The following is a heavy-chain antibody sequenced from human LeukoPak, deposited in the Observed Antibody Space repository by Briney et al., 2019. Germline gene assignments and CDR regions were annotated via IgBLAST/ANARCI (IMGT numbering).Heavy chain of an antibody. Sequence: SETLSLTCAVYGGSFSGYYWSWIRQPPGKGLEWIGEINHSGSTNYNPSLKSRVTISVDTSKNQFSLKLSSVTAADTAVYYCARVTAAGGKIRFDPWGQGTLVTVSS. CDR1: GGSFSGYY. D-gene: IGHD6-13*01. J-gene: IGHJ5*02. CDR2: INHSGST. V-gene: IGHV4-34*01. CDR3: ARVTAAGGKIRFDP.